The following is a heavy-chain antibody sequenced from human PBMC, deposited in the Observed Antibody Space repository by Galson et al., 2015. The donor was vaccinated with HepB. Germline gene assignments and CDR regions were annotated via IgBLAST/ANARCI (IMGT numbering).Heavy chain of an antibody. Sequence: SLRLSCAASGFTFSDYYMSWIRQAPGKGLEWVSYISSSSSYTNYADSVKGRFTISRDNAKNSLYLQMNSLRAEDTAVYYCAGALAAAGHDAFDYWGQGTLVTVSS. CDR3: AGALAAAGHDAFDY. V-gene: IGHV3-11*06. D-gene: IGHD6-13*01. J-gene: IGHJ4*02. CDR2: ISSSSSYT. CDR1: GFTFSDYY.